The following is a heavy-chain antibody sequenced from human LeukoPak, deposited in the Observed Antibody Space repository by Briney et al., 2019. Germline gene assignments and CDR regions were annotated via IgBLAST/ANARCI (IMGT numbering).Heavy chain of an antibody. CDR2: IYYSGST. CDR3: ARRAGIQLWSDFDY. V-gene: IGHV4-31*03. D-gene: IGHD5-18*01. J-gene: IGHJ4*02. CDR1: GASISSGGYC. Sequence: RPSQTLSLTCTVSGASISSGGYCWGWIRQHPGKGLEWIVYIYYSGSTYYNPSLKSRVTISVDTSKNQFSLKLSSVTAADTAVYYCARRAGIQLWSDFDYWGQGTLVTVSS.